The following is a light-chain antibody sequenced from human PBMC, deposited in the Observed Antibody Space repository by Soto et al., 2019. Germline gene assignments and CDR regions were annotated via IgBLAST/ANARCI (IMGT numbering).Light chain of an antibody. J-gene: IGKJ3*01. CDR3: QKSDHLPL. Sequence: DIQMTQSPPSLSASMGDRVTITCQASHDIGNSLNWYQDKPGQAPKLVIYDAYNLETGVPSTFSGNGYGTDFTFTISSLRPEDIATYYCQKSDHLPLFGPGTRVDMK. CDR2: DAY. V-gene: IGKV1-33*01. CDR1: HDIGNS.